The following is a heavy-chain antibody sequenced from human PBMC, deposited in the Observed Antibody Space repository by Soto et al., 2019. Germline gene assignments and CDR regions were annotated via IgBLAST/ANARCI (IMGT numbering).Heavy chain of an antibody. J-gene: IGHJ4*02. CDR3: ACSLLVGYGLEGESD. CDR2: ISAYNGNT. V-gene: IGHV1-18*01. D-gene: IGHD5-18*01. Sequence: QVQLVQSGAEVKKPGASVKVSCKASGYTFTSYGISWLRQAPGQGLEWMGWISAYNGNTNYAQKLQGRVTMTTDTSTSTAYMELRSLGSDDTAVYYCACSLLVGYGLEGESDWGQGTLVTVSS. CDR1: GYTFTSYG.